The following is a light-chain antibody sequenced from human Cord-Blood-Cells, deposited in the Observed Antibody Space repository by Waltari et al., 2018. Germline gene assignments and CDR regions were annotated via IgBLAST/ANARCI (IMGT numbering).Light chain of an antibody. J-gene: IGLJ2*01. Sequence: SYELTQPPSVSVSPGQTARITCSGDALPKKYAYWYQQKSGQAPVLVIYEDSKRPSGIPGRFSGSSSGTMATLTISGAQVEDEADDYCYSTDSSGNHVVVGGGTKLTVL. CDR3: YSTDSSGNHVV. CDR2: EDS. CDR1: ALPKKY. V-gene: IGLV3-10*01.